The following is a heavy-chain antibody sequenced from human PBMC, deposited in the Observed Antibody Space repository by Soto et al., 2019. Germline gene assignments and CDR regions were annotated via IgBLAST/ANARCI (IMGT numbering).Heavy chain of an antibody. J-gene: IGHJ4*02. Sequence: SLRLSCAASGFTFSSYGMHWVRQAPGKGLEWVAVIWYDGSNKYYADSVKGRFTISRDNSKNTLYLQMNSLRAEDTAVYYCARESLDSSGYYYSDYWGQGTLVTVSS. V-gene: IGHV3-33*01. CDR2: IWYDGSNK. CDR3: ARESLDSSGYYYSDY. CDR1: GFTFSSYG. D-gene: IGHD3-22*01.